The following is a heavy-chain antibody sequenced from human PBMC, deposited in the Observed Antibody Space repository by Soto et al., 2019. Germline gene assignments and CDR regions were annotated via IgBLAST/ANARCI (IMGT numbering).Heavy chain of an antibody. D-gene: IGHD3-22*01. V-gene: IGHV3-23*01. CDR2: ISTGGSS. CDR1: GGSISSSSYY. Sequence: ETLSLTCTVSGGSISSSSYYWGWVRQAPGKGLEWVSSISTGGSSYYADSVKGRFTISRDNSKNTLFLQMNSLRAEDTAVYYCANKALSSGFYPFDYWGQGTLVTVSS. J-gene: IGHJ4*02. CDR3: ANKALSSGFYPFDY.